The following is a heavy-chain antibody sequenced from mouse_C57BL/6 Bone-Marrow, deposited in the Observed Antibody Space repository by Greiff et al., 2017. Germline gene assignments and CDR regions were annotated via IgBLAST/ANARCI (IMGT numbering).Heavy chain of an antibody. D-gene: IGHD3-3*01. CDR2: IDPSDSYT. J-gene: IGHJ2*01. CDR1: GYTFTSYW. V-gene: IGHV1-59*01. CDR3: ASEGQLWNYFDY. Sequence: QVQLQQPGAELVRPGTSVKLSCKASGYTFTSYWMHWVKQRPGQGLEWIGVIDPSDSYTNYNQKFKGKATLTVDPASSTAYMPLSSLTSEDSAVYYCASEGQLWNYFDYWGQGTTLTVSS.